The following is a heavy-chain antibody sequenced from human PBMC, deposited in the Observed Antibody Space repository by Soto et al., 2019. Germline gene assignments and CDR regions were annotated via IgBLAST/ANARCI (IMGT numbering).Heavy chain of an antibody. Sequence: GGSLRLSCAASGFTFSNAWMSWVRQAPGKGLEWVGRIKSKTDGGTADYAAPVKGRFTISRDDSKNTLYLQMNSLKTEDTAVYYCTHGYCSSTICYDYWGQGTLVTVSS. V-gene: IGHV3-15*01. CDR2: IKSKTDGGTA. J-gene: IGHJ4*02. D-gene: IGHD2-2*03. CDR3: THGYCSSTICYDY. CDR1: GFTFSNAW.